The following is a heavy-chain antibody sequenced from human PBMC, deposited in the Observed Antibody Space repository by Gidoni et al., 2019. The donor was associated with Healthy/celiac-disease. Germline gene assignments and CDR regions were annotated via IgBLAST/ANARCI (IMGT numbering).Heavy chain of an antibody. CDR2: ISYDGSNK. CDR1: GFTFSSYA. CDR3: ARVGGYPNYYDSRRDGMDV. D-gene: IGHD3-22*01. Sequence: QVQLVESGGGVVQPGRSLRLSCAAPGFTFSSYAMHWVRQAPGKGLEWVAVISYDGSNKYYADSVKGRFTISRDNSKNTLYLQTNSLRAEDTAVYYCARVGGYPNYYDSRRDGMDVWGQGTTVTVSS. J-gene: IGHJ6*02. V-gene: IGHV3-30*04.